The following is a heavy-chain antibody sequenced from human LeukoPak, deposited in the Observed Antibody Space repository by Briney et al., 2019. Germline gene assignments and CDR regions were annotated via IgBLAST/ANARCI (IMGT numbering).Heavy chain of an antibody. CDR2: IYHSGST. CDR3: ASGTLHAFDI. Sequence: SETLSLTCAVSGYSISSGYYWGWIRQPPGKGLEWIRSIYHSGSTYYNPSLKSRVTISVDTSKNQFSLKLSSVTAADTAVYYCASGTLHAFDIWGQGTMVTVSS. D-gene: IGHD1-26*01. V-gene: IGHV4-38-2*01. CDR1: GYSISSGYY. J-gene: IGHJ3*02.